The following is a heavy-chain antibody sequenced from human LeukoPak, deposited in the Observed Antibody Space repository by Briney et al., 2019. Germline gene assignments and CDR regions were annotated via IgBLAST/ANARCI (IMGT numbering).Heavy chain of an antibody. Sequence: ASVKVACKASGYTFTNYDINWVRQATGQGLEWMGWRDPNSGRTGFAQKFQGRLTMTADTSISTAYMELSSLTSDDTAVYYCARGPVSTHGMDVWGQGTTVTVSS. CDR3: ARGPVSTHGMDV. D-gene: IGHD6-13*01. CDR1: GYTFTNYD. V-gene: IGHV1-8*01. J-gene: IGHJ6*02. CDR2: RDPNSGRT.